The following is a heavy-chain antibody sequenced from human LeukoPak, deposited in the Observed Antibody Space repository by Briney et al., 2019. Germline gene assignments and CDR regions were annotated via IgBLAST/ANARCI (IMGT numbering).Heavy chain of an antibody. J-gene: IGHJ4*02. D-gene: IGHD2-8*01. CDR3: ARAPILYPFDY. CDR1: GFTFSSYG. V-gene: IGHV3-30*03. Sequence: GGSLRLSCAASGFTFSSYGMHWVRQAPGKGLEWVAVISYDGSNKYYADSVKGRFTISRDNSKNTLYLQMNSLRAEDTAVYYCARAPILYPFDYWGQGTLVTVSS. CDR2: ISYDGSNK.